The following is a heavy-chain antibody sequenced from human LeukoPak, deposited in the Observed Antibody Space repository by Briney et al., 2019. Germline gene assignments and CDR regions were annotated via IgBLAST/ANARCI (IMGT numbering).Heavy chain of an antibody. D-gene: IGHD6-6*01. J-gene: IGHJ4*02. CDR2: IKRDGSGQ. CDR3: ARGDSSSKIDY. CDR1: GFTLSNSW. Sequence: GGSLRLSCAASGFTLSNSWMSWVRQAPGKGLEWVASIKRDGSGQYYVDSVKGRFTISKDNAKNSLYLQMNSLRAEDTAMYYCARGDSSSKIDYWGQGTLVTVSS. V-gene: IGHV3-7*01.